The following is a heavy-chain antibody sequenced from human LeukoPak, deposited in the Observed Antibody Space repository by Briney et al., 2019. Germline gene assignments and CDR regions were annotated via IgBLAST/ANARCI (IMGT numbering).Heavy chain of an antibody. CDR3: ARHDYGGSLSFDY. J-gene: IGHJ4*02. Sequence: PSETLSLTCTVSGGSISSSSYYWGWIRQPPGKGLEWIGSIYCSGSTYYNTSLKSRVTISVDTSKNQFSLKLSSVTAADTAVYYCARHDYGGSLSFDYWGQGTLVTVSS. V-gene: IGHV4-39*01. CDR2: IYCSGST. CDR1: GGSISSSSYY. D-gene: IGHD4-23*01.